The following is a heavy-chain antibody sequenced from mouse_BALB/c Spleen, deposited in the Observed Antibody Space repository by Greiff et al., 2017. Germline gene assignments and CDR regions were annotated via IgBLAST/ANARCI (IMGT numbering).Heavy chain of an antibody. CDR2: IYPGDGDT. V-gene: IGHV1-87*01. J-gene: IGHJ1*01. CDR3: ARSGPDWYFDV. D-gene: IGHD3-1*01. CDR1: GYTFTSYW. Sequence: VQLQQSGAELARPGASVKLSCKASGYTFTSYWMQWVKQRPGQGLEWIGAIYPGDGDTRYTQKFKGKATLTADKSSSTAYMQLSSLASEDSAVYYCARSGPDWYFDVWGAGTTVTVSS.